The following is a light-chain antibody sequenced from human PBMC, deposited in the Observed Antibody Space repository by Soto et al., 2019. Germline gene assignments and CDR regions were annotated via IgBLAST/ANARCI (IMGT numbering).Light chain of an antibody. CDR3: QQYTDWPLT. Sequence: IVFTQSAGTLSLSPGERATLSCRASQSVTSNYLAWYQQKPGQAPRLLIYGVSSRATGVPDRFSGSGSGTDFTLTISRLEPEDFAVYYCQQYTDWPLTFGQGTKVDIK. CDR2: GVS. CDR1: QSVTSNY. J-gene: IGKJ1*01. V-gene: IGKV3-20*01.